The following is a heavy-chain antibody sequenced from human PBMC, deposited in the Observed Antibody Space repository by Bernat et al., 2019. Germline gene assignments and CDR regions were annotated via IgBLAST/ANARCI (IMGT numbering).Heavy chain of an antibody. J-gene: IGHJ6*02. V-gene: IGHV3-30*18. Sequence: QVQLVESGGGVVQPGRSLRLSCAASGFTFSSYGMHWVRQAPGKGLEWVAVISYDGSNKYYADSVKGRFTISRDNSKNTLYLQMNSLRAEDTAVYYCAKDATTVLLRYYYGMDVWGQGTTATVSS. CDR1: GFTFSSYG. CDR2: ISYDGSNK. CDR3: AKDATTVLLRYYYGMDV. D-gene: IGHD4-11*01.